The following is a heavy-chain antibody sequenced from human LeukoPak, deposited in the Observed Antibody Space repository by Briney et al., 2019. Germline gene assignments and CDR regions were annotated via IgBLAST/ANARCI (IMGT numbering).Heavy chain of an antibody. CDR1: GYTFTGYY. D-gene: IGHD6-19*01. Sequence: ASVKVSCKASGYTFTGYYMHWVRQAPGQGLEWMGWINPNSGGTNYAQKFQGRVTMTRDTSISTAYMELSRLRSDDTAVYYCARCRPGQWLTPSRMDVWGQGTTVTVSS. V-gene: IGHV1-2*02. CDR3: ARCRPGQWLTPSRMDV. J-gene: IGHJ6*02. CDR2: INPNSGGT.